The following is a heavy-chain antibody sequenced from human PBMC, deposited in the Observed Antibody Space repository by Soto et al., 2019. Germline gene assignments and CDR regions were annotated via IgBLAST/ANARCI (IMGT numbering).Heavy chain of an antibody. J-gene: IGHJ4*02. CDR3: TRSGVAGTYYFDY. V-gene: IGHV3-49*03. Sequence: GGSLRLSCTASGFTFGDYAMSWFRQAPGKGLEWVGFIRSKAYGGTTEYAASVKGRFTISRDDSKSIAYLQMNSLKTEDTAVYYCTRSGVAGTYYFDYWGQGTLVTVSS. D-gene: IGHD6-19*01. CDR2: IRSKAYGGTT. CDR1: GFTFGDYA.